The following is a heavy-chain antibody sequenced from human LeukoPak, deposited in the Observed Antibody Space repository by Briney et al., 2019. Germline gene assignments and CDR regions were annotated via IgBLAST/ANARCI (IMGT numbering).Heavy chain of an antibody. CDR2: IYTSGST. CDR1: GGSISSYY. Sequence: SETLSLTCTISGGSISSYYWSWIRQPPGKGLEWIGYIYTSGSTNYNPSLKSRVTISVDTSKNQFSLKLSSVTAADTAVYYCARHRSSGYYFDYWGQETLVTVSS. J-gene: IGHJ4*02. D-gene: IGHD3-22*01. V-gene: IGHV4-4*09. CDR3: ARHRSSGYYFDY.